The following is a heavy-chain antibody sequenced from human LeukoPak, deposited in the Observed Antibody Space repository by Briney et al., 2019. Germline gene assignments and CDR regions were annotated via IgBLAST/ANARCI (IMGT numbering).Heavy chain of an antibody. Sequence: KPSETLSLTCTVSGDSISGNYWTWIRQPPGKGLEWIGYIYYSGSTNYNASLKSRVTMSVDTSKNQFSLKLSSVTAADTAVYYCARGHSGYEDYWGQGTLVTVSS. CDR1: GDSISGNY. J-gene: IGHJ4*02. D-gene: IGHD5-12*01. CDR2: IYYSGST. CDR3: ARGHSGYEDY. V-gene: IGHV4-59*12.